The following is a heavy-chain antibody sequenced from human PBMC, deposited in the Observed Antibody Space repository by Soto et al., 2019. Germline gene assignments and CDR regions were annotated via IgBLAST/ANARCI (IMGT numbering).Heavy chain of an antibody. J-gene: IGHJ4*02. D-gene: IGHD3-22*01. CDR1: GFTFSSYA. V-gene: IGHV3-23*01. CDR2: ISGSGGST. Sequence: GGSLSLSCAASGFTFSSYAMSWVRQAPGKGLEWVSAISGSGGSTYYADSVKGRFTISRDNSKNTLYLQMNSLRAEDTAVYYCAKDLRYYYDSSGYVHWGQGTLVTVSS. CDR3: AKDLRYYYDSSGYVH.